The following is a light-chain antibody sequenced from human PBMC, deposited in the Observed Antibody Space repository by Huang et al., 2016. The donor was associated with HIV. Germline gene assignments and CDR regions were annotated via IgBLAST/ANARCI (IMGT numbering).Light chain of an antibody. CDR2: DAS. V-gene: IGKV1D-13*01. Sequence: QLTQSPSSLSASVGDRVTITCRASQGISNSVAWYQQKPGKAPKLLIYDASSWQTGAPSRFSGSGSGTDFTLTISSLQPEDCATYYCQQFNHYPLTFGGGTKVEIE. CDR3: QQFNHYPLT. CDR1: QGISNS. J-gene: IGKJ4*01.